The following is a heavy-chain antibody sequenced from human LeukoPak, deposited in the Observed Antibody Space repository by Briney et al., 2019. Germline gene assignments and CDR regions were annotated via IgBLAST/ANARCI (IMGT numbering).Heavy chain of an antibody. J-gene: IGHJ4*02. CDR3: ARDRDYGSGIFDY. D-gene: IGHD3-10*01. CDR1: GYTFTGYY. Sequence: APVKVSCMASGYTFTGYYMHWVRQAPGQGLEWMGWINPNSGGTNYAQKFQGRVTMTRDTSISTAYMELNRLRSDDTAVYYCARDRDYGSGIFDYWGQGTLVTVSS. CDR2: INPNSGGT. V-gene: IGHV1-2*02.